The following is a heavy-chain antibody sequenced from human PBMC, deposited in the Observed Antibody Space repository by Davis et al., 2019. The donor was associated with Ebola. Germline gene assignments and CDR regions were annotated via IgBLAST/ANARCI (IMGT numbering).Heavy chain of an antibody. CDR1: GGSISRSSYY. CDR3: ARAFYDSSGYYYDY. V-gene: IGHV4-39*01. CDR2: VYYSGCT. D-gene: IGHD3-22*01. Sequence: PSETLSLTCTVSGGSISRSSYYWGWIRQPPGKGLEWLGSVYYSGCTHNNPSLDSRVTISVDTSKNQFSLKLSSVTAADTAVYYCARAFYDSSGYYYDYWGQGTLVTVSS. J-gene: IGHJ4*02.